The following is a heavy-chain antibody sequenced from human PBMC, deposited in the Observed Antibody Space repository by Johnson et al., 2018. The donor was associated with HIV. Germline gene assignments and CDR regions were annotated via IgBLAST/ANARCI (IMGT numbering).Heavy chain of an antibody. CDR2: ISSSGSTI. J-gene: IGHJ3*02. Sequence: QVQLVESGGGLVKPGGSLRLSCAASGFTFSDYYMSWIRQAPGKGLEWVSYISSSGSTIYYADSVQGRFTISRDNSKNTLYLKMNSLRPEDTAVYYCARDPPSLLRGAFDIWGQGTMVTVSS. V-gene: IGHV3-11*04. D-gene: IGHD3-16*01. CDR3: ARDPPSLLRGAFDI. CDR1: GFTFSDYY.